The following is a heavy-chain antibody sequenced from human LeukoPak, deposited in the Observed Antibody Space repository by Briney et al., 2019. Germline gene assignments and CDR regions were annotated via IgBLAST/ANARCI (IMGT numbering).Heavy chain of an antibody. CDR1: GFTFSDYY. D-gene: IGHD3-3*01. Sequence: GGSLRLSCAASGFTFSDYYMSWIRQAPGKGLEWVSYISSSGSTIYYADSVKGRFTISRDNAKNSLYLQMNSLRAEDTAVYYCASRRYDFWSGFNFDYWGQGTLVTVSS. J-gene: IGHJ4*02. CDR2: ISSSGSTI. V-gene: IGHV3-11*04. CDR3: ASRRYDFWSGFNFDY.